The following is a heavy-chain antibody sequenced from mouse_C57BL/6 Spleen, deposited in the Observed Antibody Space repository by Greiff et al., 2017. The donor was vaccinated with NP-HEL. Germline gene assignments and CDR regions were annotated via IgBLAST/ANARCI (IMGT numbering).Heavy chain of an antibody. CDR2: ISYDGSN. CDR1: GYSITSGYY. V-gene: IGHV3-6*01. J-gene: IGHJ4*01. Sequence: EVKLMESGPGLVKPSQSLSLTCSVTGYSITSGYYWNWIRQFPGNKLEWMGYISYDGSNNYNPSLKNRISITRDTSKNQFFLKLNSVTTEDTATYYCAKFITAMDYWGQGTSVTVSS. D-gene: IGHD1-1*01. CDR3: AKFITAMDY.